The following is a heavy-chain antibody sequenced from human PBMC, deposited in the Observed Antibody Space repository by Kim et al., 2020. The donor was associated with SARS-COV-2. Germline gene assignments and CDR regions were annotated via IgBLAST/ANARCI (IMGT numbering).Heavy chain of an antibody. J-gene: IGHJ4*02. Sequence: SETLSLTCTVSGGSISSYYWSWIRQPPGKGLEWIGYIYYSGSTNYNPSLKSRVTISVDTSKNQFSLKLSSVTAADTAVYYCASSSPEYSSSSYFDYWGQG. CDR3: ASSSPEYSSSSYFDY. CDR1: GGSISSYY. D-gene: IGHD6-6*01. V-gene: IGHV4-59*01. CDR2: IYYSGST.